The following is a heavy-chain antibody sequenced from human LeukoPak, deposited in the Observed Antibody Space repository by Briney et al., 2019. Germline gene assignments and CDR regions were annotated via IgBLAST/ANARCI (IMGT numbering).Heavy chain of an antibody. J-gene: IGHJ3*02. D-gene: IGHD1-26*01. V-gene: IGHV4-61*02. Sequence: PSETLSLTCTVSGGSISSGSYYWSWIRQPAGKGLEWIGRIYTSGSTNYNPSLKSRVTISVDTSKNQFSLKLSSVTAADTAVYYCARAVGPDAFDIWGQGTMVTVSS. CDR3: ARAVGPDAFDI. CDR1: GGSISSGSYY. CDR2: IYTSGST.